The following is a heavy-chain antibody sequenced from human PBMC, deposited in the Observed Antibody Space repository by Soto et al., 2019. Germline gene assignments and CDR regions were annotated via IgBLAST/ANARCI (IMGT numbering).Heavy chain of an antibody. CDR3: AGKWELLTLYYFDY. CDR2: IYYSGST. J-gene: IGHJ4*02. V-gene: IGHV4-39*01. CDR1: GGSISSSSYY. D-gene: IGHD1-26*01. Sequence: SETLSLTCTFSGGSISSSSYYWGWIRQPPGKGLEWIGSIYYSGSTYYNPSLKSRVTISVDTSKNQFSLKLSSVTAADTAVYYCAGKWELLTLYYFDYWGQGTLVTVSS.